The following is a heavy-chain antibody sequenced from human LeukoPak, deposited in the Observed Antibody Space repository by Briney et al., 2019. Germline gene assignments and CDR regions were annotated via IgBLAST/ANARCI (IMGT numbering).Heavy chain of an antibody. CDR2: INTNTGNP. D-gene: IGHD1-26*01. CDR3: ARIVYTASYSGSYSSFDI. J-gene: IGHJ3*02. CDR1: GYTFTNYA. V-gene: IGHV7-4-1*02. Sequence: ASVKVSCKASGYTFTNYAMNWVRQAPGQGLEWMGWINTNTGNPTYAQGFTGRFVFSLDTSVNTAYLQISSLKAEDAAVYYCARIVYTASYSGSYSSFDIWGQGTMVTVSS.